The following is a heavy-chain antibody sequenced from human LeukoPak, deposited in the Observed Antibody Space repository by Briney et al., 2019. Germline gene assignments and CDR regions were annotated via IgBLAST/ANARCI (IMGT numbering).Heavy chain of an antibody. CDR3: ARPRGDDPYDFWSDRPFDY. CDR1: GYTFTSYD. J-gene: IGHJ4*02. V-gene: IGHV1-8*01. D-gene: IGHD3-3*01. CDR2: MNPNSGNT. Sequence: GASVKVSCKASGYTFTSYDINWVRQATGQGLEWMGWMNPNSGNTGYAQKFQGRVTMTRNTSISTAYMELSSLRSEDTAVYYCARPRGDDPYDFWSDRPFDYWGQGTLVTVSS.